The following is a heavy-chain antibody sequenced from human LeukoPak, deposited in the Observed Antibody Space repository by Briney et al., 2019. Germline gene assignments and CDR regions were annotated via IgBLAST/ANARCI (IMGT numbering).Heavy chain of an antibody. Sequence: SETLSLTCTVSVGSISSPDPYGSWIRQPPGKGLEWIGYIYYSGSTNYNPSLKSRVTISVDTSKTQFSLKLSSVTAADTAVYYCARGLRYCSGGNCYSWFDPWGQGTLVTVSS. CDR2: IYYSGST. D-gene: IGHD2-15*01. V-gene: IGHV4-61*08. CDR3: ARGLRYCSGGNCYSWFDP. J-gene: IGHJ5*02. CDR1: VGSISSPDPY.